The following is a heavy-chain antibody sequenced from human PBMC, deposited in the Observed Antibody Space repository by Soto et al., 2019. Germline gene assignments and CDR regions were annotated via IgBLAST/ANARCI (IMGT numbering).Heavy chain of an antibody. CDR1: GCIYTDSY. J-gene: IGHJ3*02. Sequence: SDPLSLTSLCYGCIYTDSYWSRIRQAPGKGLEWIGEIHHSGTTNYNPSLKSRVTITLDRSKNQFTLRLSSMTAADAAVYYCANDYGDYRNDAFDIWSPGTRVT. D-gene: IGHD4-17*01. CDR3: ANDYGDYRNDAFDI. V-gene: IGHV4-34*08. CDR2: IHHSGTT.